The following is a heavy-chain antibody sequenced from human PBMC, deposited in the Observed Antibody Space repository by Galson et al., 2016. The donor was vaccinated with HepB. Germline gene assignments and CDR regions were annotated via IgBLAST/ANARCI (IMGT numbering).Heavy chain of an antibody. CDR3: AKGSYSSSWYCYFDY. D-gene: IGHD6-13*01. V-gene: IGHV3-23*01. Sequence: SLRLSCAASGSTFSSYAMRWVRQAPGKGLEWVSAISGSGGSTYYADSVKGRFTISRDNSKNTLFLQMNSLRAEDTAVFYCAKGSYSSSWYCYFDYWGQGTLVTVSS. CDR1: GSTFSSYA. CDR2: ISGSGGST. J-gene: IGHJ4*02.